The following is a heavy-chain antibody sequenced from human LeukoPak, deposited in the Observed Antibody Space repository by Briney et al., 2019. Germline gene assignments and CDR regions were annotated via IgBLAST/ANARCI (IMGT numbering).Heavy chain of an antibody. CDR1: GGSISSGSHY. D-gene: IGHD3-3*01. CDR3: ARQDGYDFWSGYL. J-gene: IGHJ3*01. V-gene: IGHV4-61*02. CDR2: IYTSGNT. Sequence: SETLSLTCAVFGGSISSGSHYWSWIRQPAGKGLEWIGRIYTSGNTNYNPSLKRRVTISVDTSKNQFSLKLSSVTAADTAVYYCARQDGYDFWSGYLWGQGTKVTASS.